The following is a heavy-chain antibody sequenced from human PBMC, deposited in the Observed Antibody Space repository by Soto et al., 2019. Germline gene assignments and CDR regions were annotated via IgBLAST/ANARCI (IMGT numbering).Heavy chain of an antibody. D-gene: IGHD3-3*02. V-gene: IGHV4-39*01. J-gene: IGHJ4*02. CDR1: GGSISSSSYY. CDR2: IYYSGST. Sequence: QLQLQESGPGLVKPSETLSLTCTVSGGSISSSSYYWGWIRQPPGKGLEWMGRIYYSGSTYYNPSLKRRVTTSVDTSKNQFSLTLSSVTAADTAVYYCASSAFHWGQGTLVTVSS. CDR3: ASSAFH.